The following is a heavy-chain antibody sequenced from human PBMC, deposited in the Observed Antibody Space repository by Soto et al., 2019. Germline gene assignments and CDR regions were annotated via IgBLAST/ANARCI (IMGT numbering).Heavy chain of an antibody. V-gene: IGHV1-2*02. J-gene: IGHJ6*02. CDR3: ALEAIAARPGYYYRMDV. D-gene: IGHD6-6*01. CDR1: GYTFTGYY. CDR2: INPNSGGT. Sequence: GASVKVSCKASGYTFTGYYMHWVRQAPGQGLEWMGWINPNSGGTNYAQKFQGRVTMTRDTSISTAYMELSRLRSDDTAVYYCALEAIAARPGYYYRMDVWGQGTTVTVSS.